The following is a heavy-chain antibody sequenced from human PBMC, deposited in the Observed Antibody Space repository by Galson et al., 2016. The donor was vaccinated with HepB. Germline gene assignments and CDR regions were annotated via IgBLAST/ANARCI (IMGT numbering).Heavy chain of an antibody. Sequence: QSGAEVKTPGESLRISCKGSGYSFTTSWIAWVRQMPGKGLEWVGRIDPSDSYTNYSPSFHGHVTISVDKSINIAYLQWSSLKASDTAIYYCARLNPALDPWGQGTLVTVSS. CDR1: GYSFTTSW. CDR3: ARLNPALDP. CDR2: IDPSDSYT. J-gene: IGHJ5*02. V-gene: IGHV5-10-1*01.